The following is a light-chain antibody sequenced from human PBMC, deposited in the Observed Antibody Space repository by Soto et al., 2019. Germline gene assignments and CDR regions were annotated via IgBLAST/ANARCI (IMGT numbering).Light chain of an antibody. Sequence: DIQMTQSPSTLSASVGDRVTITCRASQSINSWLAWYQQKPGKAPRLLIYKASSLESGVPSRFSGSGSGTEFTLTISSLQPDDSATYYCQQYNSWYTFGQGTKLEIK. CDR2: KAS. V-gene: IGKV1-5*03. CDR1: QSINSW. J-gene: IGKJ2*01. CDR3: QQYNSWYT.